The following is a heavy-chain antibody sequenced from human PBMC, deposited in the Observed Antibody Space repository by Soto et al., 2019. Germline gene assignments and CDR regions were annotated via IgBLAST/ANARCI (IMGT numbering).Heavy chain of an antibody. J-gene: IGHJ4*02. D-gene: IGHD2-15*01. CDR2: ISGSGGST. Sequence: HPGGSLRLSCAASGFTFSSYAMSWVRQAPGKGLEWVSAISGSGGSTYYADSVKGRFTISRDNSKNTLYLQMNSLRAEDTAVYYCAKDPAVWTGGYCSGGSCYSPGFDYWGQGTLVTVSS. V-gene: IGHV3-23*01. CDR3: AKDPAVWTGGYCSGGSCYSPGFDY. CDR1: GFTFSSYA.